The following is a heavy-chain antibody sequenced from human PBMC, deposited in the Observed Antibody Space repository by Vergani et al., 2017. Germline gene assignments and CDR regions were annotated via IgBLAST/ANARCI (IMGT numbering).Heavy chain of an antibody. V-gene: IGHV3-74*01. Sequence: EVQLVESGGGLVQPGGSLRLSCAASGFTFSSYWMHWVRQAPGKGLVWVSRISWNSGSIGYADSVKGRFTISRDNAKNSLYLQMNSLRAEDTALYYCAKDRGVGATGSFDYWGQGTLVTVSS. CDR2: ISWNSGSI. CDR3: AKDRGVGATGSFDY. D-gene: IGHD1-26*01. J-gene: IGHJ4*02. CDR1: GFTFSSYW.